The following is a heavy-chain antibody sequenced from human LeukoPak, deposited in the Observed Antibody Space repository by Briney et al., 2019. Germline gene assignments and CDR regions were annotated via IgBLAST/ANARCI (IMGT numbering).Heavy chain of an antibody. J-gene: IGHJ4*02. CDR2: IYYSGST. CDR3: AREGGHYYGSGSYYQGFDY. CDR1: GGSISSGGYY. Sequence: SQTLSLTCTVSGGSISSGGYYRSWIRQHPEKGLEWIGYIYYSGSTYYNPSLKSRVTISVDTSKNQFSLKLSSVTAADTAVYYCAREGGHYYGSGSYYQGFDYWGQGTLVTVSS. V-gene: IGHV4-31*03. D-gene: IGHD3-10*01.